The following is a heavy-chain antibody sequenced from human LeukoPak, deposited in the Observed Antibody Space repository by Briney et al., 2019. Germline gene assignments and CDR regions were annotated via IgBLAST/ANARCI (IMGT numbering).Heavy chain of an antibody. CDR2: IYSGGST. CDR1: GFTVSSNY. J-gene: IGHJ5*02. CDR3: AREDTTGWFDP. V-gene: IGHV3-53*01. Sequence: GVSLRLSCAASGFTVSSNYMSWVRQAPGKGLEWVSVIYSGGSTYYADSVKGRFTISRDNSKNTLYLQMNSLRAEDTAVYYCAREDTTGWFDPWGQGTLVTVSS. D-gene: IGHD4-17*01.